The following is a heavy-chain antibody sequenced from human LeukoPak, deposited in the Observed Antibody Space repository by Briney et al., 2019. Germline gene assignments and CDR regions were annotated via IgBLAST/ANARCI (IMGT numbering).Heavy chain of an antibody. CDR2: IYPGNSDT. V-gene: IGHV5-51*01. D-gene: IGHD3-9*01. CDR1: GYSFTSYW. CDR3: VRRGYDVLTGFNTHFDY. Sequence: GESLKISCKGSGYSFTSYWIGWVRQMPGKGLEWMGIIYPGNSDTRYSPSFQGQVTISADKSISTAYLQWRSLKASDTAIYYCVRRGYDVLTGFNTHFDYWGQGTLVTVSS. J-gene: IGHJ4*02.